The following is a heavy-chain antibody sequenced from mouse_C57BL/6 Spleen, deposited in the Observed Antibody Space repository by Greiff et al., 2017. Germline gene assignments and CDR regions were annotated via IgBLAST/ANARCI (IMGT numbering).Heavy chain of an antibody. V-gene: IGHV5-17*01. J-gene: IGHJ3*01. CDR3: AMDYYDDEEVPFAY. Sequence: EVKLQESGGGLVKPGGSLKLSCAASGFTFSDYGMHWVRQAPEKGLEWVAYISSGSSTIYYADKVKGRFTISRDNAKNTLFLQMTSLRSEDTAMYYCAMDYYDDEEVPFAYWGQGTLVTVAA. D-gene: IGHD2-4*01. CDR1: GFTFSDYG. CDR2: ISSGSSTI.